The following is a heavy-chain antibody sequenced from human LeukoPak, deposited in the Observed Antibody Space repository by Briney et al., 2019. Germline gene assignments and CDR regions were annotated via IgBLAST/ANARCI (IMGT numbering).Heavy chain of an antibody. CDR3: ARYGSGSYYSYYYYYMDV. D-gene: IGHD3-10*01. V-gene: IGHV1-18*01. Sequence: ASVKLSCTASGYTFTSFGISWVRQAPGQGLEWMGWISAYIGNTNYAQQLQGRVTMTTDTSTSTAYMELRSLRSDDTAVYYCARYGSGSYYSYYYYYMDVWGKGTTVTVSS. J-gene: IGHJ6*03. CDR1: GYTFTSFG. CDR2: ISAYIGNT.